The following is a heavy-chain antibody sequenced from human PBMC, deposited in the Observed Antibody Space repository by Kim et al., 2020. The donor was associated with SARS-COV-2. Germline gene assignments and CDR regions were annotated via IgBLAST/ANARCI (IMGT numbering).Heavy chain of an antibody. CDR2: IKQDGSEK. CDR3: ARVGPGFYYYGMDV. D-gene: IGHD1-1*01. V-gene: IGHV3-7*01. J-gene: IGHJ6*02. Sequence: GGSLRLSCAASGFTFSSYWMSWVRQAPGKGLEWVANIKQDGSEKYYVDSVKGRFTISRDNAKNSLYLQMNSLRAEDTAVYYCARVGPGFYYYGMDVWGQGTTVTVS. CDR1: GFTFSSYW.